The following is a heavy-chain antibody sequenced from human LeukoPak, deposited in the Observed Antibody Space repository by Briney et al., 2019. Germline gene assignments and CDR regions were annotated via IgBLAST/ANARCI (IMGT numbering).Heavy chain of an antibody. Sequence: AGSLRLSCAASGFTFTTYAMNWVRQAPGKGLEWVSYISSSGNIIYYADSLKGRFTISRDNAKNSLYLQMNSLRAEDTAVYYCARDWYFDYWGQGTLVTVSS. CDR1: GFTFTTYA. J-gene: IGHJ4*02. CDR3: ARDWYFDY. CDR2: ISSSGNII. V-gene: IGHV3-48*03.